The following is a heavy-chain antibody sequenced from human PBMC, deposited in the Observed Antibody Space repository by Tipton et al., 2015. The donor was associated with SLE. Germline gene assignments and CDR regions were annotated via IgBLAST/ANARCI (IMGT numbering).Heavy chain of an antibody. D-gene: IGHD4-11*01. V-gene: IGHV4-34*01. CDR1: GASFSGYY. CDR3: ARHRASDSSAAFDI. CDR2: INHRGST. Sequence: TLSLTCAVYGASFSGYYWNWIRPSPGKGLEWIGEINHRGSTTYNPSLQSRVTISLDTSKNQVSLKLSSVTAADTSIYYCARHRASDSSAAFDIWGQGTMVTVSS. J-gene: IGHJ3*02.